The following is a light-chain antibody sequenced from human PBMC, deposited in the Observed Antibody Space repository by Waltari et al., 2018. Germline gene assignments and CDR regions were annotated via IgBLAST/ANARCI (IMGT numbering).Light chain of an antibody. CDR3: QQSYTTPWT. V-gene: IGKV1-39*01. Sequence: DIQMTQSPSARSASIVARVIITCRASQYISNHINRYQQKPGRGPTLLVYGASALQSGAPSRFRGSGSGTDFTLTIQSLQPADFATYYCQQSYTTPWTFGQGTNVE. CDR2: GAS. CDR1: QYISNH. J-gene: IGKJ1*01.